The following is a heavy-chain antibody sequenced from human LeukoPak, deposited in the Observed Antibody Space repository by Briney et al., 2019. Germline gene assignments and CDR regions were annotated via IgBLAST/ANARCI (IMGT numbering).Heavy chain of an antibody. D-gene: IGHD6-19*01. CDR2: IYYSGST. Sequence: SETLSLTCTVSGGSVTGYFWSWIRQPPGKGLEWIGYIYYSGSTNYNPSLKSRVTISVDTSKNQFSLKLSSVTAADTAVYYCARVSPRYSSGWSIFDYWGQGTLVTVSS. CDR1: GGSVTGYF. J-gene: IGHJ4*02. V-gene: IGHV4-59*02. CDR3: ARVSPRYSSGWSIFDY.